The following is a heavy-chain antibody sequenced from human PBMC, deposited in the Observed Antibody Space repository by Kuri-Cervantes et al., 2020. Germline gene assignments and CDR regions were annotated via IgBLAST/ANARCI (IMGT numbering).Heavy chain of an antibody. Sequence: SLKISCAASGFTFDDYAMHWVRQAPGKGLEWVSGISWNSGSIGYADSVKGRFTISRDNSKNTLYLQMNSLRAEDTAVYYCAKFPPGWFDPWGQGTLVTVSS. CDR1: GFTFDDYA. J-gene: IGHJ5*02. V-gene: IGHV3-9*01. CDR3: AKFPPGWFDP. CDR2: ISWNSGSI.